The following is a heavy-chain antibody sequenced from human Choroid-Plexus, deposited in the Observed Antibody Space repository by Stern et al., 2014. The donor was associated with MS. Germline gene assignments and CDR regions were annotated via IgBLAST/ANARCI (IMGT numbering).Heavy chain of an antibody. D-gene: IGHD2-15*01. V-gene: IGHV3-30*18. J-gene: IGHJ4*02. CDR1: GFTFSNFG. CDR3: AKDRQWSTYFFDY. CDR2: ISYDGSDK. Sequence: VQLVQSGGGVAQPGRTLILSCAASGFTFSNFGIHWVRQAPGKGLEWVALISYDGSDKYYADSVKGRFTIFRDNSKNTLYMHMNSLRAEDTAVYYCAKDRQWSTYFFDYWGQGSLVTVSS.